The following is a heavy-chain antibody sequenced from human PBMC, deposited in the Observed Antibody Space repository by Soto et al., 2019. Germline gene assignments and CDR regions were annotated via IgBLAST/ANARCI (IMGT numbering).Heavy chain of an antibody. CDR2: IYYSGST. CDR3: ARALVDSGYYFDY. V-gene: IGHV4-30-4*01. D-gene: IGHD6-25*01. CDR1: GGSISSGDYC. J-gene: IGHJ4*02. Sequence: NPSETLSLTCTVSGGSISSGDYCWSWIRQPPGKGLEWIGYIYYSGSTYYNPSLKSRVTISVDTSKNQFSLKLSSVTAADTAVYYCARALVDSGYYFDYWGQGTLVTVSS.